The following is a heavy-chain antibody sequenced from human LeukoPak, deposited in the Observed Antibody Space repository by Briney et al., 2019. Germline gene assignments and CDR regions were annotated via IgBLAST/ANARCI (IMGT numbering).Heavy chain of an antibody. CDR3: ARSSDYYYMDV. CDR2: IWYDGSNK. CDR1: GFTFSSYG. Sequence: GGSLRLSCAASGFTFSSYGMHWVRQAPDKGLEWVAVIWYDGSNKYYADSVKGRFTISRDNSKNTLYLQTNSLRAEDTAVYYCARSSDYYYMDVWGKGTTVTVSS. V-gene: IGHV3-33*01. D-gene: IGHD6-6*01. J-gene: IGHJ6*03.